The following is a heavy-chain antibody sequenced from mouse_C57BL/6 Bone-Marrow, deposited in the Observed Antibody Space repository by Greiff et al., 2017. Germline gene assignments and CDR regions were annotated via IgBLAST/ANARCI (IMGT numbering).Heavy chain of an antibody. D-gene: IGHD1-1*01. CDR3: TTDYYGSSPSYYAMDY. J-gene: IGHJ4*01. CDR2: IDPENGDT. Sequence: VQLQQSGAELVRPGASVKLSCTASGFNIKDDYMHWVKQRPEQGLEWIGWIDPENGDTEYASKFQGKATITADTSSNTAYLQLSSLTSDDTAVYYCTTDYYGSSPSYYAMDYWGQGTSVTVSS. V-gene: IGHV14-4*01. CDR1: GFNIKDDY.